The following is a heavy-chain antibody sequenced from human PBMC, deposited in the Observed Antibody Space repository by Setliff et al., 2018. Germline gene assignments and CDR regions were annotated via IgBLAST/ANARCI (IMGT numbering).Heavy chain of an antibody. Sequence: SETLSLTCTVSGGSISSGGYYWSWIRQHPGMGLEWIGYIYYSGSTYHNPSLKTLVTISVDTSKNQFSLKLSSVTATDTAVYYCARCSGSYDAFDIWGQGTMVTVSS. CDR2: IYYSGST. CDR1: GGSISSGGYY. CDR3: ARCSGSYDAFDI. J-gene: IGHJ3*02. D-gene: IGHD1-26*01. V-gene: IGHV4-31*01.